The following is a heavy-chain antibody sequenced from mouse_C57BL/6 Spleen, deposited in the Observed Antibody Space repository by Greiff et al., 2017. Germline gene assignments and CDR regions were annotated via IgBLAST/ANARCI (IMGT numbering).Heavy chain of an antibody. Sequence: EVHLVESGGGLVKPGGSLKLSCAASGFTFSSYAMSWVRQTPEKRLEWVATISDGGSYTYYPDNVKGRFTISRDNAKNNLYLQMSHLKSEDTAMYYWSSLYYYGSSYYFDYWGQGTTLTVSS. CDR1: GFTFSSYA. CDR3: SSLYYYGSSYYFDY. J-gene: IGHJ2*01. V-gene: IGHV5-4*01. CDR2: ISDGGSYT. D-gene: IGHD1-1*01.